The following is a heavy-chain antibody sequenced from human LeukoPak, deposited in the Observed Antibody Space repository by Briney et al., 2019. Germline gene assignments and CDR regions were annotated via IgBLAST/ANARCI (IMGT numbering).Heavy chain of an antibody. J-gene: IGHJ4*02. CDR1: GYTFTGYY. Sequence: ASVKVSCKASGYTFTGYYMHWVRQAPGQGLEWMGWINPNSGGTNYAQKFQGRVTMTRDTSISTAYMELSRLRSDDTAVYYCARGPKGNWNYFPFDYWGQGTLVAVSS. CDR3: ARGPKGNWNYFPFDY. CDR2: INPNSGGT. D-gene: IGHD1-7*01. V-gene: IGHV1-2*02.